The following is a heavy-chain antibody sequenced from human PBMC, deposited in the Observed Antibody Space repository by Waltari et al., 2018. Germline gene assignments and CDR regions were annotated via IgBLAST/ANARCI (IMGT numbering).Heavy chain of an antibody. J-gene: IGHJ6*03. V-gene: IGHV4-34*01. CDR2: INHSGNT. Sequence: QVQLQQWGAGLLKPSETLSPTCGVYGGSFSGNYWSWIRQSPGKGLEWIGEINHSGNTKYNPSLKSRVTMSVDTFKNYFSLNLTSVTAADTAVYYCANRDLNKSYYYMDVWGKGTTVIVSS. CDR3: ANRDLNKSYYYMDV. CDR1: GGSFSGNY.